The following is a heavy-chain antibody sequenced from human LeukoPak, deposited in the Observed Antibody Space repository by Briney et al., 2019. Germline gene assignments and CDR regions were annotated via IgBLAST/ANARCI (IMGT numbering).Heavy chain of an antibody. CDR3: AKEGDYYNSIVPNY. CDR2: IKQDGSEK. Sequence: PGGSLRLSCAASGFTFSSYWMSWVRQAPGKGLEWVANIKQDGSEKYYVDSVKGRFTISRDNAKNSLYLQMDSLRAEDTAVYYCAKEGDYYNSIVPNYWGQGTLVTVSS. V-gene: IGHV3-7*01. D-gene: IGHD3-22*01. J-gene: IGHJ4*02. CDR1: GFTFSSYW.